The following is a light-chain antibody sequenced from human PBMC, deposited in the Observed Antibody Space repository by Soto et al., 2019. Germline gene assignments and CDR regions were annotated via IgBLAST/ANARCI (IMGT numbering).Light chain of an antibody. Sequence: DIVVTQSPASLAVSLGERATINCNSSHSVLYNSNNKNHLAWYQQKPGQPPKLLIYWASTRESGVPDRFSGGGSGTDFTLTISSLQAEDVAIYYCQQYYSTPFTFGPGTKVDIK. CDR3: QQYYSTPFT. CDR2: WAS. J-gene: IGKJ3*01. V-gene: IGKV4-1*01. CDR1: HSVLYNSNNKNH.